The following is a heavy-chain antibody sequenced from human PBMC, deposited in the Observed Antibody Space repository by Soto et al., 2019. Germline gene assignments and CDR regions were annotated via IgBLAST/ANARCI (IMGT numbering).Heavy chain of an antibody. CDR3: ALKRNVAVSNRASQYDY. J-gene: IGHJ4*02. Sequence: HITLKESGHTLVKPTQTLTLTCTFSGFSLSTTGVGVGWIRQPPGKALEWLALIYWDDNKFYSPSLKSRLTITKDTSKNQVVLTMTNVDPVDTATYYCALKRNVAVSNRASQYDYWGQGTLVTVSS. CDR2: IYWDDNK. CDR1: GFSLSTTGVG. V-gene: IGHV2-5*02. D-gene: IGHD6-19*01.